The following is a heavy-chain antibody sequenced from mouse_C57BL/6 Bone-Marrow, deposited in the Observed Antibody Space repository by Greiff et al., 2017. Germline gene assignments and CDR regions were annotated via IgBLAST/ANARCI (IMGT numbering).Heavy chain of an antibody. J-gene: IGHJ2*01. D-gene: IGHD4-1*02. Sequence: QVQLQQPGAELVKPGASVKLSCKASGYTFTSYWMHWVKQRPGQGLEWIGMIHPNSGSTNYNEKFKSKATLTVDKSSSTAYMQLSSLTSEDSAVYYCSRVPNWDGICDYWGKGTTLTVSS. CDR1: GYTFTSYW. CDR3: SRVPNWDGICDY. CDR2: IHPNSGST. V-gene: IGHV1-64*01.